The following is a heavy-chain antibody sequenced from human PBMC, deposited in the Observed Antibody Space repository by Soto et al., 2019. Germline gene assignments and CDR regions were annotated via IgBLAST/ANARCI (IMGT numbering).Heavy chain of an antibody. Sequence: PGESLKISCKGSGYSFTSYWIGWVRQMPGKGLEWMGIIYPGDSDTRYSPSFQGQVTISADKSISTAYLQWSSLKASDTAMYYCARHNEAARFDGNGYYYYYYMDVWGKGTTVTVSS. D-gene: IGHD6-6*01. J-gene: IGHJ6*03. CDR2: IYPGDSDT. CDR3: ARHNEAARFDGNGYYYYYYMDV. V-gene: IGHV5-51*01. CDR1: GYSFTSYW.